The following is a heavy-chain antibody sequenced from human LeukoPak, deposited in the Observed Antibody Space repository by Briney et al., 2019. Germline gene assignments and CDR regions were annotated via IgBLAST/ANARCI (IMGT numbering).Heavy chain of an antibody. CDR3: ASEKYYLGSSGYYFEDY. Sequence: ASVKVSCKASGGTFNNCAINWVRQAPGQGLEWMGRIIPFSGTGNYAQKFQGRVTISADKSTSTAYMELSSLRSEDTAVYYCASEKYYLGSSGYYFEDYWGQGTLVTVSS. CDR1: GGTFNNCA. V-gene: IGHV1-69*06. CDR2: IIPFSGTG. J-gene: IGHJ4*02. D-gene: IGHD3-22*01.